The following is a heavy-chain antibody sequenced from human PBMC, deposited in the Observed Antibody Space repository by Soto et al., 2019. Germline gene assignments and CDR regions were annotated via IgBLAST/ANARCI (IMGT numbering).Heavy chain of an antibody. D-gene: IGHD5-12*01. CDR3: AKEGEMATILSSYWYFDL. CDR1: GFTFSSYG. CDR2: ISYDGSNK. V-gene: IGHV3-30*18. Sequence: QVQLVESGGGVVQPGRSLRLSCAASGFTFSSYGMHWVRQAPGKGLEWVAVISYDGSNKYYADSVKGRFTISRDNSKTTLYLQMNSLRAEDTAVYYCAKEGEMATILSSYWYFDLWGRGTLVTVSS. J-gene: IGHJ2*01.